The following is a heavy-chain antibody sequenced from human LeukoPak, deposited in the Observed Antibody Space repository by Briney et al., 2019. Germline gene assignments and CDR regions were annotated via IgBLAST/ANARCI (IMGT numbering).Heavy chain of an antibody. J-gene: IGHJ4*02. CDR2: ISSSSSYI. CDR1: GFTFDDYA. D-gene: IGHD5-24*01. V-gene: IGHV3-21*01. CDR3: ARDRGDGYNSY. Sequence: GGSLRLSCAASGFTFDDYAMHWVRQAPGKGLEWVSSISSSSSYIYYADSVKGRFTISRDNAKNSLYLQMNSLRAEDTAVYYCARDRGDGYNSYWGQGTLVTVSS.